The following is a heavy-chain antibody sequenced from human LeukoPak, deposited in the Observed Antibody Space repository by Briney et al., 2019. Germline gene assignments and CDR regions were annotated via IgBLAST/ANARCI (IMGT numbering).Heavy chain of an antibody. CDR2: MNPNSGNT. Sequence: GASVKVSYKASGYTFTIYDINWVRQAPGQGGEGMGWMNPNSGNTGYAQKFQGRVTITRNTSISTAYMELSSLRSEDTAVYYCARGGYCSSTSCSFHNWFDPWGQGTLVTVSS. V-gene: IGHV1-8*01. D-gene: IGHD2-2*01. CDR3: ARGGYCSSTSCSFHNWFDP. J-gene: IGHJ5*02. CDR1: GYTFTIYD.